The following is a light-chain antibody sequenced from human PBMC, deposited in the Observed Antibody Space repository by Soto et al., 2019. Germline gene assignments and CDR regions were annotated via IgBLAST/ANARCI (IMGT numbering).Light chain of an antibody. CDR2: DAS. V-gene: IGKV1-5*01. Sequence: DIQMTQSPSTLSGSVGDRVTITCRASQSISSWLAWYQQKPGKAPKLLTYDASSLESGVPSRFSGSRSGADITLTNCSLRPDDFATYYCQQYNSYWTLGQGTKVNIK. J-gene: IGKJ1*01. CDR1: QSISSW. CDR3: QQYNSYWT.